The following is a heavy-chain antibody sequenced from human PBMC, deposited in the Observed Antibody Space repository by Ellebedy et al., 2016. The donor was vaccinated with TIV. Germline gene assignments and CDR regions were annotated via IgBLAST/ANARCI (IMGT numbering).Heavy chain of an antibody. V-gene: IGHV3-23*01. J-gene: IGHJ3*02. Sequence: GESLKISCAASGFRFSSYAMNWVRQAPGKGLEWVSGISDSGDTTYYPDSVKGRFTISNDNSKNTLYLQMNSLRVEDTAVYYCAKQKSTSAGSSDIWGQGAMVTVSS. D-gene: IGHD2-2*01. CDR2: ISDSGDTT. CDR3: AKQKSTSAGSSDI. CDR1: GFRFSSYA.